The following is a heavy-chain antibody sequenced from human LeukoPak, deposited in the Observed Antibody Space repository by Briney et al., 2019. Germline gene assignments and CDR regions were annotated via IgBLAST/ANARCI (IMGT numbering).Heavy chain of an antibody. Sequence: VASVKVSCKASGYAFINYDINWVRQATGQGLEWMGWMHPNSGNTGYAQKFQGRVTMTRNTSITTAYMELSSLRSEDTAVYYCARGGDYYDSSGYRYWGQGTLVSVSS. CDR1: GYAFINYD. V-gene: IGHV1-8*01. D-gene: IGHD3-22*01. CDR2: MHPNSGNT. J-gene: IGHJ4*02. CDR3: ARGGDYYDSSGYRY.